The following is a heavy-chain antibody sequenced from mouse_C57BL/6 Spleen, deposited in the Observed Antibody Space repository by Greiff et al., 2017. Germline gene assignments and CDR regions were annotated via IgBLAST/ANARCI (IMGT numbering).Heavy chain of an antibody. J-gene: IGHJ4*01. Sequence: EVPLQESGPGLVKPSQSLSLTCSVTGYSITSGYYWNWIRQFPGNKLEWMGYISYDGSNNYNPSLKNRISITRDTSKNQFFLKLNSVTTEDTATYYCASYAMDYWGQGTSVTVSS. CDR2: ISYDGSN. CDR1: GYSITSGYY. CDR3: ASYAMDY. V-gene: IGHV3-6*01.